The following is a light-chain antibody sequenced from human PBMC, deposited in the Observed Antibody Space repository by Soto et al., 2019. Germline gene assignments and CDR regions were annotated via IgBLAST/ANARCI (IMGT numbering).Light chain of an antibody. CDR1: QSVSSY. V-gene: IGKV3-11*01. Sequence: IGLTQSAATLSVSPGERATLSCRASQSVSSYLAWYQHKPGQAPRLLIYDTSNRATGIPARFSGSGSGTDFTLTISSLQSEDFAVYYCQQYNNWPWTFGQRTKVDIK. CDR2: DTS. J-gene: IGKJ1*01. CDR3: QQYNNWPWT.